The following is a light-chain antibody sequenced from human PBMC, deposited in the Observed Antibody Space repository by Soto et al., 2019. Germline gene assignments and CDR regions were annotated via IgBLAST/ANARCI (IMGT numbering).Light chain of an antibody. CDR3: QQSYSRTWT. Sequence: ASQSISSYLNWYQQKPGKAPKLLIYAASSLQSGVPSRFSGSGSGTDFTLTISSLQPEDFATYYCQQSYSRTWTFGQGTKVDIK. CDR1: QSISSY. CDR2: AAS. J-gene: IGKJ1*01. V-gene: IGKV1-39*01.